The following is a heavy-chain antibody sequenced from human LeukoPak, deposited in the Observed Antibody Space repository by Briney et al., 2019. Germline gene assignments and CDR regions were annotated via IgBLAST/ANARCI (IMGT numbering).Heavy chain of an antibody. CDR2: INPSGGST. V-gene: IGHV1-46*01. Sequence: XVXXXXGQGLEWMGIINPSGGSTSYAQKFQGRVTMTRDTSTSTVYMELSSLRSEDTAVYYCATIPYGDYSIWGQGTLVTVSS. CDR3: ATIPYGDYSI. D-gene: IGHD4-17*01. J-gene: IGHJ4*02.